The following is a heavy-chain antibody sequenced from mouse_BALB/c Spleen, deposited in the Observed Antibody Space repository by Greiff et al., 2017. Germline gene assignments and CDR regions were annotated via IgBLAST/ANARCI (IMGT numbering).Heavy chain of an antibody. V-gene: IGHV5-6-5*01. Sequence: GESGGGLVKPGGSLKLSCAASGFTFSSYAMSWVRQTPEKRLEWVASISSGGSTYYPDSVKGRFTISRDNARNILYLQMSSLRSEDTAMYYCARVLDYGSSYEGWFAYWGQGTLVTVSA. CDR3: ARVLDYGSSYEGWFAY. J-gene: IGHJ3*01. D-gene: IGHD1-1*01. CDR1: GFTFSSYA. CDR2: ISSGGST.